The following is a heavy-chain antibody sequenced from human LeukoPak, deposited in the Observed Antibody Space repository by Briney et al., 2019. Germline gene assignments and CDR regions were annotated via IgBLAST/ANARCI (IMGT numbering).Heavy chain of an antibody. Sequence: XXVRQAXXXXXXXVSGISWNSGSIGYADSVKGRFTISRDNAKNSLYLQMNSLRAEDTALYYCAKDMHDYGDYYFDYWGQGTLVTVSS. J-gene: IGHJ4*02. V-gene: IGHV3-9*01. D-gene: IGHD4-17*01. CDR3: AKDMHDYGDYYFDY. CDR2: ISWNSGSI.